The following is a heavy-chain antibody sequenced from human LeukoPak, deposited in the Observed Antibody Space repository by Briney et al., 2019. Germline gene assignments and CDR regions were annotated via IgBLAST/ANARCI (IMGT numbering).Heavy chain of an antibody. D-gene: IGHD3-16*01. Sequence: SVKVSCKASGGSFSSYAITWVRQAPGQGLEWMGRIIPIFRTPTYAQKFQGRVTITADMGSSTAYLELTSLTPEDTARYFCAKQGAVRQDYYMDVWGNGTTVTVSS. CDR3: AKQGAVRQDYYMDV. CDR1: GGSFSSYA. CDR2: IIPIFRTP. J-gene: IGHJ6*03. V-gene: IGHV1-69*06.